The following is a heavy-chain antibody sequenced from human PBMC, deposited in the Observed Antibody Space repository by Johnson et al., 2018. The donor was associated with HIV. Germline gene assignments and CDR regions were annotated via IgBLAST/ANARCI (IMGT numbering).Heavy chain of an antibody. CDR1: GFNFSDHY. V-gene: IGHV3-72*01. CDR3: TRGGSTVALDI. Sequence: VQLVESGGGLVQPRGSLRLSCAASGFNFSDHYMDWVRQAPGRGLEWVGRSRRKVNSYTTEYAASVKGRFTISRDDSKNSLYLQMNSLKTEDTAVYYCTRGGSTVALDIWGQGTMVTVSS. CDR2: SRRKVNSYTT. D-gene: IGHD3-16*01. J-gene: IGHJ3*02.